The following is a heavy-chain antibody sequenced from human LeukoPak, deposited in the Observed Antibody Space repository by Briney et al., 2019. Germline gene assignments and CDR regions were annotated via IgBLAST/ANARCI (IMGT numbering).Heavy chain of an antibody. D-gene: IGHD2-21*02. V-gene: IGHV3-30*04. CDR1: GFTFSSYA. CDR3: AAVVAAVLY. CDR2: ISYDGSNK. Sequence: GGSLRLSCAASGFTFSSYALHWVRQAPGKGLEWVTAISYDGSNKYYADSVKGRFTISRDNSKSTVYLQMNSLRAQDTAVYYCAAVVAAVLYWGQGTLVTVSS. J-gene: IGHJ4*02.